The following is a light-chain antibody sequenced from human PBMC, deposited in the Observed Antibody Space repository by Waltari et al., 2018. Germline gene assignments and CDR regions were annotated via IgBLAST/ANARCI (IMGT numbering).Light chain of an antibody. V-gene: IGLV1-40*01. Sequence: QVVLPQPPVVFGVPGQSVTVACTGSSSTIGARYDVHWYQQLPETAPKLLIYGTSNRPSGVPDRFSGSKSGTSAALAITGLQAEDEADYYCQSYDNNLSGSGIFGGGTELTVL. CDR1: SSTIGARYD. J-gene: IGLJ2*01. CDR2: GTS. CDR3: QSYDNNLSGSGI.